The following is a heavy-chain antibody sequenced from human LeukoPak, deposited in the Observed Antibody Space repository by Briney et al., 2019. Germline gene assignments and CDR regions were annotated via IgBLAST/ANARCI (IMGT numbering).Heavy chain of an antibody. D-gene: IGHD2-2*01. Sequence: PSETLSLTCAVYGGSFSGYYWGWIRQPPGKGLEWIGSIYYSGSTYYNPSLKSRVTISVDTSKNQFSLKLSSVTAADTAVYYCARGGVVPAAILVGNYYGMDVWGQGTTVTVSS. V-gene: IGHV4-34*01. CDR2: IYYSGST. CDR1: GGSFSGYY. CDR3: ARGGVVPAAILVGNYYGMDV. J-gene: IGHJ6*02.